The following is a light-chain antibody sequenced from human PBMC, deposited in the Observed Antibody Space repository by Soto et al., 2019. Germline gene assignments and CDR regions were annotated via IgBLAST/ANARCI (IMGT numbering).Light chain of an antibody. CDR1: SSDVGSYNL. J-gene: IGLJ7*01. CDR3: CSYAGSSTAV. Sequence: QSVLTQPASVSGSPGQSITISCTGTSSDVGSYNLVSWYQQHPGKAPKLMIYEVSKRPSGVSKRFSGSKSGNTASLTISGLQAEYEADYYCCSYAGSSTAVFGGGTQLTVL. CDR2: EVS. V-gene: IGLV2-23*02.